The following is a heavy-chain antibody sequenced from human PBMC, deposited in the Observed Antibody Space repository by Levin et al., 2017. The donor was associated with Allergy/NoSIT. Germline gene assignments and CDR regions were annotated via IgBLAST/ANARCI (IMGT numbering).Heavy chain of an antibody. CDR2: VKQDGSVK. V-gene: IGHV3-7*04. J-gene: IGHJ3*02. CDR3: ARPRYFGDDAFDS. Sequence: DSLNISFSSSKFSFSGYGMSWVRQAPGKGLEWVASVKQDGSVKKYVDSAKGRFTISRDNAKSSLYLQMSSLRVDDTAVYYCARPRYFGDDAFDSWGQGTMVTVSS. CDR1: KFSFSGYG. D-gene: IGHD3-10*01.